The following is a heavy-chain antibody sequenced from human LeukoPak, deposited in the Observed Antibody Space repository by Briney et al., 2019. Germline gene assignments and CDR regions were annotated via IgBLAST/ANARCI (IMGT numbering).Heavy chain of an antibody. CDR1: GFIFSSYS. Sequence: PGGSLRLSCAASGFIFSSYSMNSVRQAPGKGLEWVSSISISISYINYADSVKVRFTISRDNARNSLYLQIHSLRAEDTAAYYCARDAQFDVWGKGTTVSVSS. CDR3: ARDAQFDV. V-gene: IGHV3-21*01. J-gene: IGHJ6*04. D-gene: IGHD4-11*01. CDR2: ISISISYI.